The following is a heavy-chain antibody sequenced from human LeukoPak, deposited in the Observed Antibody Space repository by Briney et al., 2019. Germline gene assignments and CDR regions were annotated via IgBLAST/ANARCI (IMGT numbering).Heavy chain of an antibody. V-gene: IGHV1-18*01. CDR2: ISAYIGNT. Sequence: GASVKVSCKASGYTFTSYGISWVRQAPGQGLECMGWISAYIGNTNYAQKLQGRVTMTTDTSTSTAYMERRSLRSDDTAVYYCARDFNGYSGSYYLLGFDFDYWGQGTLVTVSS. J-gene: IGHJ4*02. CDR1: GYTFTSYG. D-gene: IGHD1-26*01. CDR3: ARDFNGYSGSYYLLGFDFDY.